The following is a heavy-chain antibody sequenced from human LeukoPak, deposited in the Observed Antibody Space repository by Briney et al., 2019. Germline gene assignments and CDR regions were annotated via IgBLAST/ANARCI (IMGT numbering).Heavy chain of an antibody. D-gene: IGHD6-13*01. V-gene: IGHV4-30-2*05. CDR3: ARERPGIAAAGYYFDY. Sequence: SGTLSLTCAVSGGSISSGGYSWSWGRQPPGTGRGWLGYIYNSGSTYYNPSLKSRVTISVDTSKNQFSLELSSVTAADTAVYYCARERPGIAAAGYYFDYWGQGTLVTVSS. CDR1: GGSISSGGYS. CDR2: IYNSGST. J-gene: IGHJ4*02.